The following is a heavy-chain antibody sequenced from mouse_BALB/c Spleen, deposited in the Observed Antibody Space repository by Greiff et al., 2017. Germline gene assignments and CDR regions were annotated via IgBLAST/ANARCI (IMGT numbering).Heavy chain of an antibody. CDR1: GYAFTNYL. D-gene: IGHD1-1*01. Sequence: QVQLKQSGAELVRPGTSVKVSCKASGYAFTNYLIEWVKQRPGQGLEWIGVINPGSGGTNYNEKFKGKATLTADKSSSTAYMQLSSLTSDDSAVYFCARGTTVVATNYYAMDYWGQGTSVTVSS. V-gene: IGHV1-54*01. J-gene: IGHJ4*01. CDR2: INPGSGGT. CDR3: ARGTTVVATNYYAMDY.